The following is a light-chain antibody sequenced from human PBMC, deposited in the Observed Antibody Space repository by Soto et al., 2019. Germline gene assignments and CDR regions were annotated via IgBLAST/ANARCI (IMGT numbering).Light chain of an antibody. CDR3: QQRSNWCGIT. J-gene: IGKJ5*01. V-gene: IGKV3-11*01. Sequence: EIVLTQSPATLSLSPGERATLSCRASQSVSSYLAWYQQKPGQAPRLLIYDASNRATGIPARFSGSGSVTDFTLTISSLEPEDLAVYYCQQRSNWCGITFGQGTRLEIK. CDR2: DAS. CDR1: QSVSSY.